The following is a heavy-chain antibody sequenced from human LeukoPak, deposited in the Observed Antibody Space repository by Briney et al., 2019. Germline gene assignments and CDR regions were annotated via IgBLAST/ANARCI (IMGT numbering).Heavy chain of an antibody. V-gene: IGHV3-21*01. D-gene: IGHD3-22*01. CDR2: ISSGSIHI. J-gene: IGHJ2*01. CDR3: ATTPGGDTTGYYPWYFDL. Sequence: WGSLRLSCAASGFTFSTYSMNWVRQAPGKGLEWVSSISSGSIHIYYADSVQGRFTISKDNAKSSLYLQMNGLRAEDTAMYYCATTPGGDTTGYYPWYFDLWGRGTLVTVSS. CDR1: GFTFSTYS.